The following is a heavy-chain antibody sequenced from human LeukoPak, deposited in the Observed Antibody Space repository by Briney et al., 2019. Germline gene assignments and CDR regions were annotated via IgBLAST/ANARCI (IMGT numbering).Heavy chain of an antibody. J-gene: IGHJ6*03. CDR2: IYYSGST. Sequence: PLETLSLTCAVSGGSISSGGYSWSWIRQPPGKGLEWIGNIYYSGSTNYNPSLKSRVTISVDTSKNQFSLKLSSVTAADTAVYYCTRGSIAYYYMDVWGKGTTVTISS. CDR3: TRGSIAYYYMDV. CDR1: GGSISSGGYS. V-gene: IGHV4-61*08. D-gene: IGHD3-22*01.